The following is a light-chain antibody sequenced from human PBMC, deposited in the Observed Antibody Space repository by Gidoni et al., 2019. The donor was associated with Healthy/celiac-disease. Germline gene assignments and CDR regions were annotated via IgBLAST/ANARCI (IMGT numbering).Light chain of an antibody. CDR2: KAT. CDR3: QQYNSFTLT. CDR1: QSISSW. V-gene: IGKV1-5*03. J-gene: IGKJ4*01. Sequence: DIQMTQSPSTLSASVGDRVTITCRASQSISSWLAWYQQKPGKAPKLLIYKATSLESGVPSRFSGSGSGTEFTLTISSLQPDDFATYYCQQYNSFTLTFGGGTKVEIK.